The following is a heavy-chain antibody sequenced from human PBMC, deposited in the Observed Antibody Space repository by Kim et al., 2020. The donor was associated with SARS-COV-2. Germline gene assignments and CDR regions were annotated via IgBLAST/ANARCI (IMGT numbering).Heavy chain of an antibody. CDR3: ARDPYTYYFDY. CDR2: K. J-gene: IGHJ4*02. V-gene: IGHV3-33*01. Sequence: KYYADSVKGRFTISRDNSKNTLYLQMNSLRAEDTAVYYCARDPYTYYFDYWGQGTLVTVSS. D-gene: IGHD3-16*01.